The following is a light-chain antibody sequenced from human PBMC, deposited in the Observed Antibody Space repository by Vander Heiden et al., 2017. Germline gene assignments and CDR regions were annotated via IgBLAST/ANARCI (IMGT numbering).Light chain of an antibody. Sequence: DIQMTQSPSSLSASVGDRVTITCRASQSISSYLNWYQQKPGKAPKLLIYAASSLQSGVPSRFSGSGYGTDFTLTISSLQPEDFATYYCQQRDSNPPENTFGQGTKLEIK. CDR2: AAS. V-gene: IGKV1-39*01. J-gene: IGKJ2*01. CDR3: QQRDSNPPENT. CDR1: QSISSY.